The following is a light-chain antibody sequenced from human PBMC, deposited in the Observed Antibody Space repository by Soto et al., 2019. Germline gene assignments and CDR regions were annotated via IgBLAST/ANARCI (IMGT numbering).Light chain of an antibody. CDR3: PQSFNTRT. J-gene: IGKJ1*01. V-gene: IGKV1-39*01. Sequence: DIKMTQSPSSLSASVGDRVTITCRASQNITSYLNWYQQKPGRAPKLLIYYTSTLQGGVPSRFRGIGSGTDFSLSISSLQREDFATYYCPQSFNTRTFGQGTKVEIK. CDR1: QNITSY. CDR2: YTS.